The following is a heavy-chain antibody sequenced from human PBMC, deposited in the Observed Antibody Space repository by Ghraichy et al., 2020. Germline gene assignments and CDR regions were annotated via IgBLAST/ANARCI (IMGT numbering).Heavy chain of an antibody. J-gene: IGHJ5*02. CDR1: GGSISSGSYY. Sequence: SETLSLTCTVSGGSISSGSYYWSWIRQPAGKGLEWIGRIYTSGSTNYNPSLKSRGTISVDTSKNQFSLQLSYVTAADTAVYFCARGYINYLGWFDPWGQGTLVTVSS. V-gene: IGHV4-61*02. CDR3: ARGYINYLGWFDP. CDR2: IYTSGST. D-gene: IGHD4-11*01.